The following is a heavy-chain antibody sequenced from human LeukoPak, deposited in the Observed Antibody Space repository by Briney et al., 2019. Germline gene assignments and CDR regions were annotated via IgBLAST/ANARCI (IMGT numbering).Heavy chain of an antibody. Sequence: GGSLRLSCVASGFTFSRHWMTWVRQAPGKGLEWLANINPDGSDKFYVDSVKGRFTMSRDNDWNILYLQMDSLRADDTAVYYCARLKGTTSVFDYWGQGTLVTVSS. D-gene: IGHD4-17*01. J-gene: IGHJ4*02. CDR1: GFTFSRHW. CDR3: ARLKGTTSVFDY. V-gene: IGHV3-7*03. CDR2: INPDGSDK.